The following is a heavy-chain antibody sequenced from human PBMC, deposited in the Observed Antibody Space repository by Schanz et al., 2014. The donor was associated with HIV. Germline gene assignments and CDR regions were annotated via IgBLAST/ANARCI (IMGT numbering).Heavy chain of an antibody. CDR1: GFTFSSYG. J-gene: IGHJ4*02. Sequence: QVQLVESGGGVVQPGRSLRLSCAASGFTFSSYGIHWVRQAPGKGLEWVALIPYDGNNDFYADSVKGRFTISRDNSKNTLYLQMTTLRIDDTAVYYCAKPEYDSRGNSQSHFDYWGQGTLVTVSS. V-gene: IGHV3-30*18. CDR2: IPYDGNND. CDR3: AKPEYDSRGNSQSHFDY. D-gene: IGHD3-22*01.